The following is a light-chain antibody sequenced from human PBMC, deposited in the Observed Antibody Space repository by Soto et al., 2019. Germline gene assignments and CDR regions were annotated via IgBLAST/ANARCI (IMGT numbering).Light chain of an antibody. Sequence: QSALTQPASVSGSPGQSITISCTGSSSDVGGHNYVSWFQQHPDKAPKLIIFEVSRRLSGVSNRFSGSKSGNTASLTISGLQAEDEANYYCSSYRTGDNYLFGDGTKVTVL. V-gene: IGLV2-14*01. CDR3: SSYRTGDNYL. J-gene: IGLJ1*01. CDR1: SSDVGGHNY. CDR2: EVS.